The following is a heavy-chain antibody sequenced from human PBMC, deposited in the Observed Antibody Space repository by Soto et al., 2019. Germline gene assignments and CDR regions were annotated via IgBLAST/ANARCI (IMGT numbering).Heavy chain of an antibody. V-gene: IGHV3-30*18. Sequence: QVQLVESEGGVVQPGRSLRLSCAASGFTFSSYGMHWVRQAPGKGLEWVAVISYDGSNKYYADSVKGRFTISRDNSKNTLYLQMNSLRAEDTAVYYCAKDRAHSSARYYYYGMDVWGQGTTVTVSS. CDR1: GFTFSSYG. CDR2: ISYDGSNK. J-gene: IGHJ6*02. D-gene: IGHD6-19*01. CDR3: AKDRAHSSARYYYYGMDV.